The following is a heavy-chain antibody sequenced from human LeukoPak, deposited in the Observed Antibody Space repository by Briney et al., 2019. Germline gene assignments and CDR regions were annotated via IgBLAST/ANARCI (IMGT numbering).Heavy chain of an antibody. D-gene: IGHD3-22*01. CDR3: ARAGPGYYDSSGYSNWFDP. CDR1: DDSISDYY. J-gene: IGHJ5*02. CDR2: IYYSGST. Sequence: SETLSLTCTVSDDSISDYYWSWIRQPPGKGLEWIGYIYYSGSTNYNPSLKSRVTISVDTSKNQFSLKLSSVTAADTAVYYCARAGPGYYDSSGYSNWFDPWGQGTLVTVSS. V-gene: IGHV4-59*12.